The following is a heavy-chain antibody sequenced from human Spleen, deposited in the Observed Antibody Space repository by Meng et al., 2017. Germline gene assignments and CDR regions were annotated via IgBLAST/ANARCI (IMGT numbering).Heavy chain of an antibody. CDR3: ARDEDISAAGKLFGDY. Sequence: QGRLGPVGVMVKKPGDSLKVSCEVNGSPFPGYYMHWVRQAPGQGLEWMGRIDPKSGDTHYAQRFQGRVTMTGDTSISTAYMELSGLRSDDTAMYYCARDEDISAAGKLFGDYWGQGTLVTVSS. J-gene: IGHJ4*02. CDR1: GSPFPGYY. D-gene: IGHD6-25*01. CDR2: IDPKSGDT. V-gene: IGHV1-2*06.